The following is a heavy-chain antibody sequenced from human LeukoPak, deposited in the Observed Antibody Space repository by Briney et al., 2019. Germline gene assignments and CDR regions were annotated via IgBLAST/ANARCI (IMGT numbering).Heavy chain of an antibody. CDR2: IFGSGGSP. V-gene: IGHV3-23*01. J-gene: IGHJ4*02. Sequence: GGSLRLSCEASGFTFGSHAMYWVRQAPGKGLEWVAGIFGSGGSPHYAASVKGRFTSSRDNSRNTVYLQINSLRADDTAVYYCGKTTVGYSSGQKPAWPVDYWGQGTLVTVSS. CDR3: GKTTVGYSSGQKPAWPVDY. D-gene: IGHD5-18*01. CDR1: GFTFGSHA.